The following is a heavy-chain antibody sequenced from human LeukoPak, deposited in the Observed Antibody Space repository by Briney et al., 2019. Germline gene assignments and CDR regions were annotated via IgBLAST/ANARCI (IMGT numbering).Heavy chain of an antibody. Sequence: SETLSLTCTVSGGSISSYYWSWIRQPPGKGLEWIGYIYYSGSTNYNPSLKSRVTISVDTSKNQFSLKLSSVTAADTAVYYCARGGSGCDDAFDIWGQGTMVTVSS. CDR1: GGSISSYY. V-gene: IGHV4-59*01. CDR3: ARGGSGCDDAFDI. J-gene: IGHJ3*02. D-gene: IGHD5-12*01. CDR2: IYYSGST.